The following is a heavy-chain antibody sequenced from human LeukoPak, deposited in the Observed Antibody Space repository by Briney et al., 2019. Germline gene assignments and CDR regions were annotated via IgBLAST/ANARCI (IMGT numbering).Heavy chain of an antibody. J-gene: IGHJ4*02. CDR2: ISSSTYI. V-gene: IGHV3-21*01. D-gene: IGHD3-10*01. CDR3: ARAEGSGSSFDY. Sequence: PGGSLRLSCVASGFPFRSFSMNWVRQAPGKGLEWVSSISSSTYIYYADSVKGRFTISRDNAKNSLYLQMNSLRVEDTAVYYCARAEGSGSSFDYWGQGTLVTVSP. CDR1: GFPFRSFS.